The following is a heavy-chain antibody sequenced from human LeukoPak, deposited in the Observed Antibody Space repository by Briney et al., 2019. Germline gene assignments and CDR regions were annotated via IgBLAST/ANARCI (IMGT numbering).Heavy chain of an antibody. J-gene: IGHJ5*02. CDR3: ARGTGYCLDP. D-gene: IGHD2-2*03. Sequence: GGSLRLSCAASGFTFSTYEMNWVRQAPGKGLEWVSYISTSGSTIYYADSVKGRFTISRDNAKNSLYLQMNSLRAEDTAIYYCARGTGYCLDPWGQGTLVTVSA. CDR2: ISTSGSTI. V-gene: IGHV3-48*03. CDR1: GFTFSTYE.